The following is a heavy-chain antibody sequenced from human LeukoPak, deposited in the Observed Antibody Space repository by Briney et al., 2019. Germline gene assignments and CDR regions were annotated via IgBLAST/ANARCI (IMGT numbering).Heavy chain of an antibody. V-gene: IGHV3-21*01. CDR3: ARDSGYDFPSDYYYYGMDV. CDR1: GFTFSSYS. J-gene: IGHJ6*02. D-gene: IGHD5-12*01. Sequence: GRSLRLSCAASGFTFSSYSMNWVRQAPGKGLEWVSSISSSSSYIYYADSVKGRFTISRDNAKNSLYLQMNSLRAEDTAVYYCARDSGYDFPSDYYYYGMDVWGQGTTVTVSS. CDR2: ISSSSSYI.